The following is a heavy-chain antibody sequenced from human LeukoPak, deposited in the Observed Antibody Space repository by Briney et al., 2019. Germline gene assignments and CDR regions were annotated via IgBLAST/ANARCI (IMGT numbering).Heavy chain of an antibody. J-gene: IGHJ4*02. CDR2: LAHDGGDR. D-gene: IGHD6-19*01. CDR3: ARGTPAVAGIDY. Sequence: GGSLRLSCAASGLTFSNYAMHWVRQAPGKGLEWVAVLAHDGGDRYFAGSVKGRLTIARDNSKNTLYLQMSSLRAEDTALYYCARGTPAVAGIDYWGQGTLVTVSS. CDR1: GLTFSNYA. V-gene: IGHV3-30*04.